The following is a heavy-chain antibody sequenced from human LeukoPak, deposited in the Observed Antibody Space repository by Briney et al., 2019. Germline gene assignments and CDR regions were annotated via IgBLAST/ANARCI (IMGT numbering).Heavy chain of an antibody. D-gene: IGHD6-13*01. CDR1: GFTFSSYN. Sequence: GGSLRLSCAASGFTFSSYNMNWVRQAPGKGLEWVSTITTSDGNTYYADSVKGRFTISRDNSKNTLYLQMNSLRAEDTAVYYCARVLITYSSSWFCPFDYWGQGTLVTVSS. V-gene: IGHV3-21*01. CDR2: ITTSDGNT. J-gene: IGHJ4*02. CDR3: ARVLITYSSSWFCPFDY.